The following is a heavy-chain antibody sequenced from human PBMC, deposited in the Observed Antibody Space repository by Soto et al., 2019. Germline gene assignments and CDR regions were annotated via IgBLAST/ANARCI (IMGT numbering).Heavy chain of an antibody. V-gene: IGHV1-69*13. CDR1: GCTFSSYA. D-gene: IGHD3-10*01. CDR3: ARDYPMVRGVITNYGMDV. J-gene: IGHJ6*02. CDR2: IIPIFGTA. Sequence: SVKVSCKASGCTFSSYAISWVRQAPGQGLEWMGGIIPIFGTANYAQKFQGRVTITADESTSTAYMELSSLRSEDTAVYYCARDYPMVRGVITNYGMDVWGQGTTVTVSS.